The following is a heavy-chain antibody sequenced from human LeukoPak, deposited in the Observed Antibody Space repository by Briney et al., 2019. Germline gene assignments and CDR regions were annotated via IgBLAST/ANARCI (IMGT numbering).Heavy chain of an antibody. D-gene: IGHD5-18*01. CDR1: GGSFSGYY. Sequence: SETLSLTCAVYGGSFSGYYWSWIRQPPGKGLEWIGEINHSGSTNYNPSLKSRVTISVDTSKNQFSLKLSSVTAADTAVYYCARTAEGGYTYGYFYYYYMDVWGKGTTVTISS. CDR3: ARTAEGGYTYGYFYYYYMDV. V-gene: IGHV4-34*01. J-gene: IGHJ6*03. CDR2: INHSGST.